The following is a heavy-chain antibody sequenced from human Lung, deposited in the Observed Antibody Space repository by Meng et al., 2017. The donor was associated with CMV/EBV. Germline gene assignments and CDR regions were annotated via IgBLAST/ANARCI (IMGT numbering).Heavy chain of an antibody. J-gene: IGHJ2*01. Sequence: CAASGFTFSSYGMHWVRQAPGKGLEWVAFIRYDGNNRKYVDSVKGRFAISRDNSKNTLYLQMNSLRPEDTAVYFCAKDNAGSIWDFDLWGRGTLVTVSS. CDR3: AKDNAGSIWDFDL. V-gene: IGHV3-30*02. CDR1: GFTFSSYG. CDR2: IRYDGNNR. D-gene: IGHD1-1*01.